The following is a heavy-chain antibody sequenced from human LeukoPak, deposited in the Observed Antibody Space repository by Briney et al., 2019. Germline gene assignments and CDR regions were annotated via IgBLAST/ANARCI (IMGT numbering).Heavy chain of an antibody. D-gene: IGHD1-26*01. CDR3: ARHLGEGTYPMDR. V-gene: IGHV4-4*08. J-gene: IGHJ5*02. Sequence: PSETLSLTCTVSGASITDYYWSWIRQTPEMGLEYIGYIHTSGKTYNNPSLKGRVTVSLDTSQNQFSLKLTSVTAADTAVYFCARHLGEGTYPMDRWGQGILVTVSS. CDR1: GASITDYY. CDR2: IHTSGKT.